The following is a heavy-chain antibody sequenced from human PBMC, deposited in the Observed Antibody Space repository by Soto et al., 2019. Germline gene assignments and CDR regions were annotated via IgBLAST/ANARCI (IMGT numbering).Heavy chain of an antibody. V-gene: IGHV4-38-2*01. CDR1: GYSISSGYY. CDR3: ARKGVATTVFDY. CDR2: IYYSGST. Sequence: PSETLSLTCAVSGYSISSGYYWGWIRQPPGKRLEWIGSIYYSGSTYYNPSLESRVTISVDTSKNHFSLKLSSVTAADTAVYYCARKGVATTVFDYWGQGTLVTVSS. D-gene: IGHD5-12*01. J-gene: IGHJ4*02.